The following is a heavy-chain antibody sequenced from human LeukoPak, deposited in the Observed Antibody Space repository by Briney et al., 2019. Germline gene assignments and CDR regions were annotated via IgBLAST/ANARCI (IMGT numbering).Heavy chain of an antibody. J-gene: IGHJ4*02. CDR1: GYTFTSYY. Sequence: ASVKVSCKASGYTFTSYYMRWVRQAPGQGLEWMGIINPSGGSTSYAQKFQGRVTMTRDMSTSTVYMELSSLRSEDTAVYYCARDMGFAYGTFDYWGQGTLVTVSS. CDR3: ARDMGFAYGTFDY. V-gene: IGHV1-46*01. CDR2: INPSGGST. D-gene: IGHD3-10*01.